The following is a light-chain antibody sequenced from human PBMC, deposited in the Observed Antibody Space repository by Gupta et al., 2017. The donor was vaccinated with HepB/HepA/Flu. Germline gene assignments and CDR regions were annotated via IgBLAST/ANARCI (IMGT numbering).Light chain of an antibody. CDR1: QSINNW. CDR3: QDHYNYSWT. J-gene: IGKJ1*01. V-gene: IGKV1-5*03. CDR2: KGS. Sequence: DIQVTQSPSTLSASVGDRVTITCRASQSINNWLAWYQQKPGRAPKLLISKGSSLQNGVPSRFSGSGSGTEFTLTISSLQPDNIAAYYCQDHYNYSWTFGQGTKVEIK.